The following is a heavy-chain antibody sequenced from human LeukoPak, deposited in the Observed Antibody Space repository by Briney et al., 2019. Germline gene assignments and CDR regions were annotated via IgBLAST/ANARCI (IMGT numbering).Heavy chain of an antibody. CDR2: ISYDGSNK. V-gene: IGHV3-30-3*01. Sequence: GGSLRLSCAASGFTFSSYAMHWVRQAPGKGLEWVAVISYDGSNKYYADSVKGRFTISRDNSKNTLYLQMNSLRAEDTAVYYCAKDQRVPYCSSTSCPYYYYYGMDVWGQGATVTVSS. D-gene: IGHD2-2*01. CDR3: AKDQRVPYCSSTSCPYYYYYGMDV. CDR1: GFTFSSYA. J-gene: IGHJ6*02.